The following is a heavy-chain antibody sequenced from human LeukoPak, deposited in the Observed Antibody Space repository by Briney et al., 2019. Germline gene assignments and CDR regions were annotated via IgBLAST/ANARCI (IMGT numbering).Heavy chain of an antibody. CDR1: GYTFTGYY. CDR3: ARVITGAVAYAY. D-gene: IGHD1-20*01. CDR2: LNPNSGGT. J-gene: IGHJ4*02. Sequence: ASVKVSCKASGYTFTGYYMHWVRQAPGQGLEWMGWLNPNSGGTSYAQNFQGRVTMTRDTSISTAYMELSSLRSDDTAVYYCARVITGAVAYAYWGQGTLVTVSS. V-gene: IGHV1-2*02.